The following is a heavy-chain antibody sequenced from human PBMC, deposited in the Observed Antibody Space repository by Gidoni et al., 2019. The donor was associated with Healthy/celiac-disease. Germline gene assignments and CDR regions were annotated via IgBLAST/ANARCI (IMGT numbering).Heavy chain of an antibody. CDR1: GYTFTSYG. CDR3: ARDSKRARYYDSSGYSPPYYYYGMDV. D-gene: IGHD3-22*01. Sequence: QVQLVQSGAEVKKPGASVKVSCKASGYTFTSYGISWVRQAPGQGLEWMGWISAYNGNTNYAQKLQGRVTMTTDTSTSTAYMELRSLRSDDTAVYYCARDSKRARYYDSSGYSPPYYYYGMDVWGQGTTVTVSS. V-gene: IGHV1-18*01. CDR2: ISAYNGNT. J-gene: IGHJ6*02.